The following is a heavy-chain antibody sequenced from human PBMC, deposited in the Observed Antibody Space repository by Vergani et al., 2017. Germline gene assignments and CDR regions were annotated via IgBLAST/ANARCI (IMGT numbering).Heavy chain of an antibody. CDR1: GITFWKFG. CDR3: VRDVQVSRT. CDR2: ISGNNDDV. Sequence: EVDLVESGGGLAQPGGSLRLSCEASGITFWKFGMHWVRQGPGKGLEWVSGISGNNDDVYYADSVKGRFTISRDNAKNSLYLDMSSLRAEKTAVYYCVRDVQVSRTWGQGTLVAVSS. J-gene: IGHJ3*01. V-gene: IGHV3-21*01.